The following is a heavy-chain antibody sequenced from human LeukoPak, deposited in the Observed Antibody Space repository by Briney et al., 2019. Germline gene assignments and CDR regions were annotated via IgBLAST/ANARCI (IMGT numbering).Heavy chain of an antibody. Sequence: GGSLRLSCAASGFTFSSYGMHWVRQAPGKGLEWVAFIRYDGSNKYYADSVKGRFTISRDNSKNTLYLQMNSLRAEDTAVYYCAKDLGPPLLWFGELRDYWGQGTLVTVSS. CDR3: AKDLGPPLLWFGELRDY. V-gene: IGHV3-30*02. CDR2: IRYDGSNK. D-gene: IGHD3-10*01. CDR1: GFTFSSYG. J-gene: IGHJ4*02.